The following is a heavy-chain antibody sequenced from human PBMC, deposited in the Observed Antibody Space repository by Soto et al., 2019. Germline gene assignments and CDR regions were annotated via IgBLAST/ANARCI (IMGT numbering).Heavy chain of an antibody. Sequence: SETLSLTCAVYGGSFSGYHWSWIRQPPGKGLEWIGEINHSGSTNYNPSLKSRVTISLDTSKNQFFLKLSSVTAADTAVYYCARGRAGTYYYYGMGVWGQGTTVTVSS. V-gene: IGHV4-34*01. J-gene: IGHJ6*02. D-gene: IGHD1-1*01. CDR3: ARGRAGTYYYYGMGV. CDR2: INHSGST. CDR1: GGSFSGYH.